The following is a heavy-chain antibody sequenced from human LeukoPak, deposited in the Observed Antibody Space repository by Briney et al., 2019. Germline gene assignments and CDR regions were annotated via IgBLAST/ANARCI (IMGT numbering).Heavy chain of an antibody. CDR1: GFSFSDYP. CDR2: ISYDGSNK. CDR3: ARCNMGTYFDF. Sequence: GGSPRLSCAASGFSFSDYPMHWVRQAPGKGLEWMAVISYDGSNKYYADSVKGRFIISRDNSKDTLDLEMNSLGAEDTAMYYCARCNMGTYFDFWGQGTLVTVSS. V-gene: IGHV3-30*04. D-gene: IGHD7-27*01. J-gene: IGHJ4*02.